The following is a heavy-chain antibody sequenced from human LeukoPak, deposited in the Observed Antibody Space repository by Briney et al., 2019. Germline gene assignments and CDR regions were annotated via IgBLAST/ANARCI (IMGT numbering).Heavy chain of an antibody. CDR1: GFNFNTYG. J-gene: IGHJ4*02. V-gene: IGHV3-33*06. CDR2: IWYDGSKK. CDR3: AKVENFWSGYYFDY. D-gene: IGHD3-3*01. Sequence: GGSLRLSCAASGFNFNTYGMHWVRQAPGKGLEWVAVIWYDGSKKISADSVKGRFTISRDNSKNTLYLQMNSLRAEDTAVYYCAKVENFWSGYYFDYWGQGTLVTVSS.